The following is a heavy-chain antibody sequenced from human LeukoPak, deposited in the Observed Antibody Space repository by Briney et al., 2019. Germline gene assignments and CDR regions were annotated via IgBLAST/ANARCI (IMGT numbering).Heavy chain of an antibody. J-gene: IGHJ4*02. V-gene: IGHV4-59*01. CDR1: GGSISSYF. Sequence: PSETLSLTCTVSGGSISSYFWSWIRQPPGKGLAWIGYIYYCGSTNYNPSLQTRVTISVDTSKNQFSLELSSVTAADTAVYYCAREQNSGYYDSSGYYQTPSLFDYSSQGTLVTVSS. CDR2: IYYCGST. D-gene: IGHD3-22*01. CDR3: AREQNSGYYDSSGYYQTPSLFDY.